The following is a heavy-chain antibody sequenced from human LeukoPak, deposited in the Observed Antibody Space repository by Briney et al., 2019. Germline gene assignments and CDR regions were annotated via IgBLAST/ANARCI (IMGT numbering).Heavy chain of an antibody. D-gene: IGHD6-19*01. J-gene: IGHJ4*02. CDR2: ITASGADT. Sequence: YXMSWVRXAPGKGLEWVSAITASGADTYYTDSVKGRFIISRDNSKNTLSLHMSGLRAEDSAIYYCAANGESSGWFWTYWGQGILVTVSS. CDR3: AANGESSGWFWTY. V-gene: IGHV3-23*01. CDR1: YX.